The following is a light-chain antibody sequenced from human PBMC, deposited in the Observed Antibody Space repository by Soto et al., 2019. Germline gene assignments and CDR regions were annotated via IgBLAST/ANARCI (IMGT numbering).Light chain of an antibody. V-gene: IGKV3-11*01. J-gene: IGKJ3*01. CDR1: QSVRSY. Sequence: EIVLTQVPATLSLSPGERATLSCGASQSVRSYLAWYQQKPGQAPRLLIYDSANRAPGVPSRFRGSGSGTAFTLTIDSLEPEDSAFYYCHHRDDWLFTFGPRTRVEVK. CDR3: HHRDDWLFT. CDR2: DSA.